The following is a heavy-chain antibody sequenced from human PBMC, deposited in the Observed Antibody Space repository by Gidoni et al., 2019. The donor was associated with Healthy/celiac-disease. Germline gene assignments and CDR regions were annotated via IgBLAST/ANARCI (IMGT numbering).Heavy chain of an antibody. V-gene: IGHV4-34*01. J-gene: IGHJ5*02. Sequence: QVQLQQWGAGLLKPSETLSLTCAVYGGSFSGYYWSWIRQPPGKGLEWIGEINHSGSTNYNPSLKSRVTISVDTSKNQFSLKLSSVTAADTAVYYCARTSSLSPQLERRGGEWFDPWGQGTLVTVSS. CDR2: INHSGST. CDR1: GGSFSGYY. CDR3: ARTSSLSPQLERRGGEWFDP. D-gene: IGHD1-1*01.